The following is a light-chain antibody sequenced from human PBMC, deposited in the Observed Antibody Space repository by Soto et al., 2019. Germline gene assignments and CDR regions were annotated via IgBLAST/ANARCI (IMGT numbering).Light chain of an antibody. CDR3: ASWDDRLGAVI. Sequence: QSVLTQPPSASGTPGQEVFISCSGSSSNIGGTNYAYWYQQLPGAAPKLLMHSNNLRPSGVPERISGSKFGTAASLAISGLGPEDEAVYHGASWDDRLGAVIFGGGPQLPVL. J-gene: IGLJ2*01. V-gene: IGLV1-47*02. CDR2: SNN. CDR1: SSNIGGTNY.